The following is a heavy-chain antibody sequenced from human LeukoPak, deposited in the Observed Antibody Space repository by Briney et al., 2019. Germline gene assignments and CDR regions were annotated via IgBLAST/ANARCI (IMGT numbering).Heavy chain of an antibody. D-gene: IGHD1-14*01. V-gene: IGHV4-39*07. CDR1: GGSISSSSYY. CDR2: IYYSGST. CDR3: ARVWLEPLTQGQPNWFDP. Sequence: SETLSLTCTVSGGSISSSSYYWGWIRQPPGKGLEWIGSIYYSGSTYYNPSLKSRVTISVDTSKNQFSLKLSSVTAADTAVYYCARVWLEPLTQGQPNWFDPWGQGTLVTVSS. J-gene: IGHJ5*02.